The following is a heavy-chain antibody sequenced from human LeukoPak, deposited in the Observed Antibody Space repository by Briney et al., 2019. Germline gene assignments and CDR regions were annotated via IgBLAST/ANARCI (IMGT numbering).Heavy chain of an antibody. V-gene: IGHV1-2*02. D-gene: IGHD3-3*01. J-gene: IGHJ4*02. CDR2: INPNSGGT. CDR3: ARDLPPPDASFGYYVPNFDY. CDR1: GYTFTGYY. Sequence: GASVKVSCKASGYTFTGYYMHWVRQAPGQGLEWMGWINPNSGGTNYAQKFQSRVTMTRDTSISTAYMELSRLRSDDTAVYYCARDLPPPDASFGYYVPNFDYWGQGTLVTVSS.